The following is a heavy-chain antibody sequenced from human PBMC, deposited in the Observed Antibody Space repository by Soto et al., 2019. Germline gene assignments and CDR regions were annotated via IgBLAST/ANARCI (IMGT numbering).Heavy chain of an antibody. CDR3: ATRSSIAAPLSRRGNWFDP. Sequence: EVQLVETGGGLIQPGGSLRLSCAASGFTVSSYSMNWVRQAPGKGLEWVSSISSSSSYIYYADSVKGRFTISRDNAKNSLYLQMNSLRAEDTAVYYCATRSSIAAPLSRRGNWFDPWGQGTLVTVSS. CDR2: ISSSSSYI. V-gene: IGHV3-21*01. J-gene: IGHJ5*02. CDR1: GFTVSSYS. D-gene: IGHD6-6*01.